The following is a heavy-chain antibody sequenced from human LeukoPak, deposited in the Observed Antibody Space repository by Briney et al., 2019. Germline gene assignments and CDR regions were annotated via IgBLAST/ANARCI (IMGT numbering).Heavy chain of an antibody. CDR3: ARRGSGRHFDF. CDR2: ISGGSSTI. J-gene: IGHJ4*02. Sequence: GGSLRLSCAASGFTFSDYYMSWIRQAPGKGLEWVSYISGGSSTIYYADSLKGRFTVSRDNAKNSLYLLMNSLRAEDTAVYYCARRGSGRHFDFWGQGTLVTASS. V-gene: IGHV3-11*01. D-gene: IGHD2-15*01. CDR1: GFTFSDYY.